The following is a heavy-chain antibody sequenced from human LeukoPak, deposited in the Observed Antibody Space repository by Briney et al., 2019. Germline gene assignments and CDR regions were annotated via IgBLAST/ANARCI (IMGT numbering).Heavy chain of an antibody. CDR3: ARGSISIAVAADAFDI. Sequence: GGSLRLSCAASGFTFSSYSMNWIRQAPGKGLEWVSSMSSSSKYIYYADSVKGRFTISRDNAKNSLFLQMNSLRAEDTAVYYCARGSISIAVAADAFDIWGQGTMVTVSS. D-gene: IGHD6-19*01. J-gene: IGHJ3*02. CDR1: GFTFSSYS. CDR2: MSSSSKYI. V-gene: IGHV3-21*01.